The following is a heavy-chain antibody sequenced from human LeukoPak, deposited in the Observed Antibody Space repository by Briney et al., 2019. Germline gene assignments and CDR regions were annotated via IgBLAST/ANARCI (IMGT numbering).Heavy chain of an antibody. D-gene: IGHD2-15*01. CDR3: VRDADIVVVVAATLDYGMDV. CDR2: INPSGGST. V-gene: IGHV1-46*01. J-gene: IGHJ6*02. CDR1: GYTFTSYY. Sequence: ASVKVSCKASGYTFTSYYMHWVRQAPGQGLEWMGIINPSGGSTSYAQKFQGRVTMTRDTSTSTVYMELSSLRSEDTAVYYCVRDADIVVVVAATLDYGMDVWGQGTTVTVSS.